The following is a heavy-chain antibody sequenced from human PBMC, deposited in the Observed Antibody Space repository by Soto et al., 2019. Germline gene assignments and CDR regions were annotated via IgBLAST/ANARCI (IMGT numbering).Heavy chain of an antibody. Sequence: QVQLQESGPGLVKPSGTLSLTCAVSSGSISSSNWWSWVRQPPGKGLEWIGEIYHGGSTNYNPSLKSRVTISVDKSKNQFSLKLSSVTAADTAVYYCATRSTFQLDPRWFDPWGQGTLVTVSS. CDR2: IYHGGST. J-gene: IGHJ5*02. CDR3: ATRSTFQLDPRWFDP. CDR1: SGSISSSNW. V-gene: IGHV4-4*02. D-gene: IGHD1-1*01.